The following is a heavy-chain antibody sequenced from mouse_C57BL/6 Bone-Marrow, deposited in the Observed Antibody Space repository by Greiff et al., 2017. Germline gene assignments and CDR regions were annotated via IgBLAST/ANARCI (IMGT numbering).Heavy chain of an antibody. J-gene: IGHJ2*01. Sequence: VKLMESGAELVRPGTSVKVSCKASGYAFTNYLIEWVKQRPGQGLEWIGVINPGSGGTNYNEKFKGKGTLTADKSSSTAYMQLSSLTSEDSAVYFCARWGFYYYGYFDYWGQGTTLTVSS. CDR1: GYAFTNYL. D-gene: IGHD1-1*01. CDR3: ARWGFYYYGYFDY. CDR2: INPGSGGT. V-gene: IGHV1-54*01.